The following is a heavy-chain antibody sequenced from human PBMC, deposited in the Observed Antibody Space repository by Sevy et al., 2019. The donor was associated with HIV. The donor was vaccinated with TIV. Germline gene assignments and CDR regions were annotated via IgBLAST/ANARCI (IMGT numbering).Heavy chain of an antibody. CDR3: ARDRDDGYCTNGVCFNFDN. V-gene: IGHV3-9*01. CDR1: GFTFDDYA. J-gene: IGHJ4*01. CDR2: ISWNSASI. Sequence: SLKISCAASGFTFDDYAMHWVRQAPGKGLEWVSGISWNSASIDYADSMKGRFTISRDNAKKSLYLQMKSLRAEDTAVYYCARDRDDGYCTNGVCFNFDNWGQGTLVTVSS. D-gene: IGHD2-8*01.